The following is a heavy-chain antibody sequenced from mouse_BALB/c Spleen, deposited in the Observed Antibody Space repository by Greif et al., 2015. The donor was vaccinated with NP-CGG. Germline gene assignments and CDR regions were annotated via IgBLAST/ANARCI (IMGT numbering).Heavy chain of an antibody. J-gene: IGHJ2*01. CDR3: ATGGGYFFDY. V-gene: IGHV1-7*01. Sequence: QVQLQQSGAELAKPGASVKMSCKASGYTFTNYWMHWVKQRPGQGLEWIGFINPNSDYTDYNQNFKDKATLTADKSSSTAYMQLSGLTSEGSAVYYCATGGGYFFDYWGQGTTLTVSS. CDR1: GYTFTNYW. CDR2: INPNSDYT.